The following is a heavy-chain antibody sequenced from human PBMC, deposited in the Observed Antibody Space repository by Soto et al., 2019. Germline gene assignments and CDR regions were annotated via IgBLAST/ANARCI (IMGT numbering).Heavy chain of an antibody. CDR2: INWNGGSI. D-gene: IGHD1-26*01. CDR3: VKDESINWYSGHFRH. J-gene: IGHJ1*01. V-gene: IGHV3-9*01. Sequence: PGGSLRLSCAASGFTFDDYAMHWVRQVPGEGLEWVSGINWNGGSIGYGDSVKGRFAISRDNAKNSLHLQMNSLSAEDTAFYYCVKDESINWYSGHFRHWGQGTLVTVSS. CDR1: GFTFDDYA.